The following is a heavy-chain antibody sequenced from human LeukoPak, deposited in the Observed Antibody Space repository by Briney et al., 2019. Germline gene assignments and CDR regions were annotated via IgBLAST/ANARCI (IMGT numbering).Heavy chain of an antibody. CDR3: ARHDSRGGAYDI. Sequence: SETLSLTCTVCGGSISGYHWSWIRQTPGKRLEWIACTRIGESTTYNPSLKSRVIISLDTSKNQFFLNLNSVTATDTSVYYCARHDSRGGAYDIWGQGTMVAVSS. V-gene: IGHV4-4*09. J-gene: IGHJ3*02. D-gene: IGHD3-22*01. CDR1: GGSISGYH. CDR2: TRIGEST.